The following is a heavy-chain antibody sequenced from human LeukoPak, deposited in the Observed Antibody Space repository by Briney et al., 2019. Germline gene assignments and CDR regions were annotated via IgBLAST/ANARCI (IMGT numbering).Heavy chain of an antibody. D-gene: IGHD6-19*01. V-gene: IGHV3-48*03. CDR2: ISSSGSTI. CDR1: GFTFSSYE. J-gene: IGHJ4*02. CDR3: AKDTVAGTWEYFDY. Sequence: GGSLRLSCAASGFTFSSYEMNWVRQAPGKGLEWVSYISSSGSTIYYADSVKGRFTISRDNAKNSLYLQMISLRAGDMALYYCAKDTVAGTWEYFDYWGQGTLVTVSS.